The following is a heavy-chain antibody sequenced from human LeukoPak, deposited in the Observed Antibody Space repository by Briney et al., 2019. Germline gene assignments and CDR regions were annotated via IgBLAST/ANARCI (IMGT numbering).Heavy chain of an antibody. CDR2: IKQDGSEK. CDR1: GFTVSSNY. J-gene: IGHJ4*02. V-gene: IGHV3-7*03. Sequence: GGSLRLSCAASGFTVSSNYMSWVRQAPGTGLEWVANIKQDGSEKYYVDSVKGRFTISRDSAKNSLYLQMNSLRAEDTALYYCARAGLYNWNYEGTAYFDYWGQGTLVTVSS. CDR3: ARAGLYNWNYEGTAYFDY. D-gene: IGHD1-7*01.